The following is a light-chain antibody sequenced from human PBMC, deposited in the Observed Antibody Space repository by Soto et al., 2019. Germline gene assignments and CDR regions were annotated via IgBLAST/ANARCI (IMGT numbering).Light chain of an antibody. V-gene: IGLV1-44*01. CDR3: ATWDDSLNAAV. CDR2: IDD. Sequence: QSVLTQPPSLSGTPGQRVTISCSGSTSNIAGNTVHWYQHLPETAPKLLIYIDDHRPSGVPDRFSGSKSGTSASLAISGLQSEDEADYYCATWDDSLNAAVFGGGTQLTVL. J-gene: IGLJ7*01. CDR1: TSNIAGNT.